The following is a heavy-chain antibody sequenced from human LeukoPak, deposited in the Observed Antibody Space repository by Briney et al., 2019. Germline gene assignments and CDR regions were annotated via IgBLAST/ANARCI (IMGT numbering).Heavy chain of an antibody. CDR1: GFTFSSCW. CDR2: IKQDGNEK. CDR3: ARVLTDSRGWYHFDY. D-gene: IGHD6-19*01. V-gene: IGHV3-7*02. Sequence: PGGSLRLSCAASGFTFSSCWMTWVRQAPGKGLEWVANIKQDGNEKYYVDSVKGRFSISRDNAKNSVYLQMNSLRAEDTAVYYCARVLTDSRGWYHFDYWGQGTLVTVSS. J-gene: IGHJ4*02.